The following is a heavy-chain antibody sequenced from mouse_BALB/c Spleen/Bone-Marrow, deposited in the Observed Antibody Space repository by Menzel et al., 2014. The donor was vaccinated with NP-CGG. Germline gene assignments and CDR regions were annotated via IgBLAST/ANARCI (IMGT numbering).Heavy chain of an antibody. CDR2: IDTSDSYT. J-gene: IGHJ4*01. V-gene: IGHV1-69*01. D-gene: IGHD2-2*01. Sequence: QVQLQQSGAELVMPGASVKMSCKASGYTFTDYWMHWVEQRPGQGLEWIGAIDTSDSYTSYNQKFKGKATLTVDESSSTAYMQLSSLTSEDSAVYYCAREDYGYGAMDYWGQGTSVTVSS. CDR3: AREDYGYGAMDY. CDR1: GYTFTDYW.